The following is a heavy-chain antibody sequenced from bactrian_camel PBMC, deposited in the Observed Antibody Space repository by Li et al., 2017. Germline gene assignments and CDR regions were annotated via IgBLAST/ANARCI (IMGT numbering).Heavy chain of an antibody. CDR2: ISSNGET. D-gene: IGHD7*01. Sequence: QLVESGGGSVQPGGSLRLSCQVSQYAVRAGCMGWFRQAPDQAREKVAAISSNGETRHENPVKGRFTISRDNAKNTLYLQMNTLNTEDTAMYHCATGGTISNVKWSPTTKGQGTQVTVS. V-gene: IGHV3S67*01. J-gene: IGHJ4*01. CDR1: QYAVRAGC.